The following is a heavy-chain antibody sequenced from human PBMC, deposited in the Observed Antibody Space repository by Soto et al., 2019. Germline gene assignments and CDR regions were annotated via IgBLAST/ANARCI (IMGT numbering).Heavy chain of an antibody. Sequence: EVQLVESGGGLVQPGGSLRLSCAASGFSFSDHYMDWVRQAPGKGLEWVGRARNKAKRYTTEYAASVKGRFTISRDDSKNSLYLQMNSLKTEDTAVYYCTRLALTTVFYNMDVWGEGTTVTVSS. CDR1: GFSFSDHY. CDR2: ARNKAKRYTT. CDR3: TRLALTTVFYNMDV. J-gene: IGHJ6*03. D-gene: IGHD4-17*01. V-gene: IGHV3-72*01.